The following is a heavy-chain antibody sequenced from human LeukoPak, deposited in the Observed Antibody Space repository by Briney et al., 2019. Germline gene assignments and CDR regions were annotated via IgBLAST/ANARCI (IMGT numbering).Heavy chain of an antibody. CDR1: GFTFSSYA. D-gene: IGHD2-2*01. CDR2: ISGSGGNT. V-gene: IGHV3-23*01. Sequence: WGSLRLSCAASGFTFSSYAMSWVRQAPGKGLEWVSAISGSGGNTYYADSVKGRFTISRDNSKNTLYLQMNSLRAEDTAVYYCAKAGSSLGIWAFDIWGQGTMVTVSS. CDR3: AKAGSSLGIWAFDI. J-gene: IGHJ3*02.